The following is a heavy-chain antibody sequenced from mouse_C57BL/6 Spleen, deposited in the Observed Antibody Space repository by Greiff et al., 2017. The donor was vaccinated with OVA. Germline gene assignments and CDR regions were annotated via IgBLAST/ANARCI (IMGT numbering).Heavy chain of an antibody. V-gene: IGHV3-6*01. J-gene: IGHJ1*03. CDR1: GYSITSGYY. CDR2: ISYDGSN. CDR3: AREDGSSEDWYFDV. D-gene: IGHD1-1*01. Sequence: VQLKESGPGLVKPSQSLSLTCSVTGYSITSGYYWNWIRQFPGNKLEWMGYISYDGSNNYNPSLKNRISITRDTSKNQFFLKLNSVTTEDTATYYCAREDGSSEDWYFDVWGTGTTGTVSS.